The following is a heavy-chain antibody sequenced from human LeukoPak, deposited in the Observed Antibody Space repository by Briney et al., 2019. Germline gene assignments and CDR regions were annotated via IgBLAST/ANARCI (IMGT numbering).Heavy chain of an antibody. J-gene: IGHJ4*02. D-gene: IGHD4-11*01. Sequence: PGGSLRLSCADSGFTFSSYSMNWVRQAPGKGLEWVSYITSTATTTYYADSVKGRFTISRDNAKNSLYLQMNSLRAEDTAAYYCVRDRFYSFDYWGQGTLVTVSS. V-gene: IGHV3-48*01. CDR2: ITSTATTT. CDR3: VRDRFYSFDY. CDR1: GFTFSSYS.